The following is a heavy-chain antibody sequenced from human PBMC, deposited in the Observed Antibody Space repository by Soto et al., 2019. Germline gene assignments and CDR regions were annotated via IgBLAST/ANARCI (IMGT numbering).Heavy chain of an antibody. V-gene: IGHV3-33*01. CDR2: IWYDGSNK. J-gene: IGHJ6*02. CDR1: GFTFSSYG. Sequence: GGSLRLSCAASGFTFSSYGMHWVRQAPGKGLEWVAVIWYDGSNKYYADSVKGRFTISRDNSKNTLYLQMNSLRAEDTAVYYCAREPGGCSGGSCYYYGMDVWGQGTTVTAP. D-gene: IGHD2-15*01. CDR3: AREPGGCSGGSCYYYGMDV.